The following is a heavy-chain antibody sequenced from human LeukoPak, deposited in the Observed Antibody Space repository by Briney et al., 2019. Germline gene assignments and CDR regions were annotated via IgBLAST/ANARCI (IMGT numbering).Heavy chain of an antibody. CDR2: ISWNSGSI. CDR3: AARPAYSSSSDVPLDY. CDR1: GFTFDDYA. D-gene: IGHD6-6*01. Sequence: GGSLRLSCAASGFTFDDYAMHWVRQAPGKGLEWDSGISWNSGSIGYADSVKGRFTISRDNAKNSLYLQMNSLRAEDTALYYCAARPAYSSSSDVPLDYWGQGTLVTVSS. V-gene: IGHV3-9*01. J-gene: IGHJ4*02.